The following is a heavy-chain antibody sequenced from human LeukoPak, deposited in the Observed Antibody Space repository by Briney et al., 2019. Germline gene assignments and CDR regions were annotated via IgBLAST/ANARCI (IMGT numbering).Heavy chain of an antibody. CDR3: ARQSSWLQPDY. CDR2: IYPGDSDT. Sequence: RGESLKISCKGSGYSFTSYWIGWVRQMPGKGLEWMGIIYPGDSDTRYSPSFQGQVTISADKPISTAYLQWSSLKASDTATYYCARQSSWLQPDYWGQGTLVTVSS. D-gene: IGHD5-24*01. J-gene: IGHJ4*02. V-gene: IGHV5-51*01. CDR1: GYSFTSYW.